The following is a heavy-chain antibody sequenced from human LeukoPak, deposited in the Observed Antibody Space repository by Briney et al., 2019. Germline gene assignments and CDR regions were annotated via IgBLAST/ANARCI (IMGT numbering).Heavy chain of an antibody. J-gene: IGHJ4*02. Sequence: GGSLRLSCAASGFTFSNYAMSWVRQAPGKGLEWVSGISSSGGTTYYADSVKGRFTISRDNSKNPLYLQMNSLRAEDTAVYYCARDSIAVAAYFDYWGQGTLVTVSS. CDR1: GFTFSNYA. D-gene: IGHD6-19*01. V-gene: IGHV3-23*01. CDR2: ISSSGGTT. CDR3: ARDSIAVAAYFDY.